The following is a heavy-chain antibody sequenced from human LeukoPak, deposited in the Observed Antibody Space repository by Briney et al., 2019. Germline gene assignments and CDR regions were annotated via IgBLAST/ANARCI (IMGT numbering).Heavy chain of an antibody. Sequence: PSETLSLTCTVSGGSISSGSYYWSWIRQPAGKGLEWIGRIYTSGSTNYNPSLKSRVTISVDTSKNQFSLKLSSVTAADTAVYYCAGERVVPAAIGKVYWGQGTLVTVSS. CDR2: IYTSGST. CDR1: GGSISSGSYY. CDR3: AGERVVPAAIGKVY. J-gene: IGHJ4*02. D-gene: IGHD2-2*01. V-gene: IGHV4-61*02.